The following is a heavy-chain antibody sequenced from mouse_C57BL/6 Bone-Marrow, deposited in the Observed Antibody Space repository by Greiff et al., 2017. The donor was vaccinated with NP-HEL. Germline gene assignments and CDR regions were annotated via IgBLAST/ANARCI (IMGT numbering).Heavy chain of an antibody. D-gene: IGHD2-1*01. Sequence: QVQLQQPGAELVRPGSSVKLSCKASGYTFTSYWMHWVKQRPIQGLEWIGNIDPSDSETHYNQKFKDKATLTVDKSSSTAYMQLSSLTSEVSAVYYGARGGIYYALAFYAMDYWGKGTSVTASS. V-gene: IGHV1-52*01. J-gene: IGHJ4*01. CDR2: IDPSDSET. CDR1: GYTFTSYW. CDR3: ARGGIYYALAFYAMDY.